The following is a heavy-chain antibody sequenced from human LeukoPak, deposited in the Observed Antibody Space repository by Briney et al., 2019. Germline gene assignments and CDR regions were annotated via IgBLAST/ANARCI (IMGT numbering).Heavy chain of an antibody. D-gene: IGHD2-8*01. CDR1: GGSLNGHY. J-gene: IGHJ5*02. V-gene: IGHV4-34*01. CDR3: AKNGQSGFSFDP. CDR2: GSDSGGT. Sequence: SETLSLTCAVYGGSLNGHYWSWIRQPPGKGLEWIGEGSDSGGTKFNPSLKSRVTISADTSKNQFSLKLTSVTAADTAVYYCAKNGQSGFSFDPWGQGTLVTVSS.